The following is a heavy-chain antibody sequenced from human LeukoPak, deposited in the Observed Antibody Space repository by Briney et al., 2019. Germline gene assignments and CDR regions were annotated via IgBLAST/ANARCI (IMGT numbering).Heavy chain of an antibody. CDR3: AIVVPAAMSIKFDY. V-gene: IGHV1-2*02. D-gene: IGHD2-2*01. CDR1: GYTFTGYY. J-gene: IGHJ4*02. Sequence: ASVKVSCKASGYTFTGYYMHWVRQAPGQGLEWMGWINSNSGGTNYAQKFQGRVTMTRDTSISTAYMELSRLRSDDTAVYYCAIVVPAAMSIKFDYWGQGTLVTVSS. CDR2: INSNSGGT.